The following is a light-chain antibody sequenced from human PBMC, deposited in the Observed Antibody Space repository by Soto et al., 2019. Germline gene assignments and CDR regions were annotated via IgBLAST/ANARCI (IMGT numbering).Light chain of an antibody. CDR1: QSVGRNY. CDR3: QQYASSPLT. CDR2: GAS. V-gene: IGKV3-20*01. J-gene: IGKJ4*01. Sequence: EIVLTQSPGTLSLSPGERATLSCRASQSVGRNYLAWYQQKPGQAPRLLIHGASNRATGIPDRFSGSGSGTDFTLTTSRLEPEDFAVYYCQQYASSPLTFGGGTKVEIK.